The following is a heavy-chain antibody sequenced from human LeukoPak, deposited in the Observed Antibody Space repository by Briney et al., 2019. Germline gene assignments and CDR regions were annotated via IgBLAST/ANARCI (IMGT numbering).Heavy chain of an antibody. D-gene: IGHD2-21*02. Sequence: PGGSLRLSCAASGFTFSDYYMSWIRQAPGKGLEWVSAISGSGGSTYYADSVKGRFTISRDNSKNTLYLQMNSLRAEDTAVYYCAKLAYCGGDCPALDYWGQGTLVTVSS. CDR1: GFTFSDYY. CDR3: AKLAYCGGDCPALDY. CDR2: ISGSGGST. J-gene: IGHJ4*02. V-gene: IGHV3-23*01.